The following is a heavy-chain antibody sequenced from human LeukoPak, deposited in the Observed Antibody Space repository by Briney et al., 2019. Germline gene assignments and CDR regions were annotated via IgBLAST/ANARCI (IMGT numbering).Heavy chain of an antibody. Sequence: GGSLRLSCAASGFTFNTFNMNWFRQAPGKGLEWVSYISSSSSTIYYADSVKGRFTISGDNAKNSLYLQMNSLRAEDTAVYYCARVSGSSSIVDYWGQGTLVTVSS. V-gene: IGHV3-48*04. CDR1: GFTFNTFN. J-gene: IGHJ4*02. CDR2: ISSSSSTI. CDR3: ARVSGSSSIVDY. D-gene: IGHD6-6*01.